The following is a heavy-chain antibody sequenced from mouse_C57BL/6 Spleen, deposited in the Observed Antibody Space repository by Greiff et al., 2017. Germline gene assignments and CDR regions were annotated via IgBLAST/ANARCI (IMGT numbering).Heavy chain of an antibody. Sequence: EVKLMESGAELVRPGSSVKMSCKTSGYTFTSYGINWVKQRPGQGLEWIGYIYIGNGYTEYNEKFKGKATLTSDTSSSIAYMQLSSLTSEDSAIYFCARSLYYYGSSYGGFDYWGQGTTLTVSS. V-gene: IGHV1-58*01. D-gene: IGHD1-1*01. CDR2: IYIGNGYT. CDR3: ARSLYYYGSSYGGFDY. J-gene: IGHJ2*01. CDR1: GYTFTSYG.